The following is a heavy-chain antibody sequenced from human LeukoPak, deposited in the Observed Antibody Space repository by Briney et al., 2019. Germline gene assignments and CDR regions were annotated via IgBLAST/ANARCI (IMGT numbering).Heavy chain of an antibody. D-gene: IGHD2-8*01. V-gene: IGHV1-8*01. CDR1: GYTFTSYD. CDR2: MNPNSGNT. CDR3: ARDSAVLYYYYGMDV. J-gene: IGHJ6*02. Sequence: ASVKLSCKASGYTFTSYDINWVRQPTGQGLEWMGWMNPNSGNTGYAQKFQGRVTMTRNTSISTAYMELSSLRSEDTAVYYCARDSAVLYYYYGMDVWGQGTTVTVSS.